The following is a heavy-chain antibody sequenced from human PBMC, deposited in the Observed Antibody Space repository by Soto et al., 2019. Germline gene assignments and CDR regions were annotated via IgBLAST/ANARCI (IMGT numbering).Heavy chain of an antibody. CDR1: GDSVTRSNW. CDR3: ASSGWSEDFYYYYGMDV. D-gene: IGHD6-19*01. J-gene: IGHJ6*02. V-gene: IGHV4-4*02. CDR2: IYHSGNT. Sequence: SETLSLTCTVSGDSVTRSNWWSWVRQSPGKGLEWIGEIYHSGNTKYNPSLKCRVTISVDKSKNQFSLHLTSVTAADTAVYYCASSGWSEDFYYYYGMDVWGQGTTVTVSS.